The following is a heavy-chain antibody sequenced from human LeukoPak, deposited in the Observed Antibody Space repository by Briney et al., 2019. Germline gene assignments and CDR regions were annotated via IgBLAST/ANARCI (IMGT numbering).Heavy chain of an antibody. CDR2: INHSGST. Sequence: KPSETLSLTCAVYGGSFSGYYWSWIRQPPGKGLEWIGEINHSGSTNYNPSLKSRVTISVDTSKNQFSLKLSSVTAADTAVYYCARGPSQSTRHPGAFDIWGQGTMVTVSS. J-gene: IGHJ3*02. V-gene: IGHV4-34*01. CDR3: ARGPSQSTRHPGAFDI. CDR1: GGSFSGYY. D-gene: IGHD2-2*01.